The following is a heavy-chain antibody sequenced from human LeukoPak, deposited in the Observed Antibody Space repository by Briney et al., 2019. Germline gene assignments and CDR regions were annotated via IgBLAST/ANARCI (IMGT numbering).Heavy chain of an antibody. CDR1: EFTFSSYG. Sequence: GGSLRLSCAASEFTFSSYGMHWVRQAPGKGLEWVTFIRYDGSTQYYINSVKGRFTISRDNAKNTLYLQMHSLRAEDTAVYYCARDPYNYVWGTYRYTSQPFDYWGQGTLVTVSS. D-gene: IGHD3-16*02. J-gene: IGHJ4*02. CDR3: ARDPYNYVWGTYRYTSQPFDY. V-gene: IGHV3-30*02. CDR2: IRYDGSTQ.